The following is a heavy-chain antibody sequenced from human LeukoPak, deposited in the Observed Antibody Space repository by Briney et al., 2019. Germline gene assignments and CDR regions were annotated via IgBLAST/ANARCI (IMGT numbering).Heavy chain of an antibody. CDR3: ARDSYCGGDCYPYYFDY. V-gene: IGHV3-33*01. D-gene: IGHD2-21*02. CDR2: IWYDGSNK. Sequence: GGSLRLSCAASGFTFSSYGMHWVRQAPGKGLEWVAVIWYDGSNKYYADSVKGRFTISRDNSKNTLYLQMNSLRAEDTAVYYCARDSYCGGDCYPYYFDYWGQGTLVTVSS. J-gene: IGHJ4*02. CDR1: GFTFSSYG.